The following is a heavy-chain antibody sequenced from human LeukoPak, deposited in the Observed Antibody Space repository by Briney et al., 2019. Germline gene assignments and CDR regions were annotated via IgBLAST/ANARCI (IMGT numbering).Heavy chain of an antibody. V-gene: IGHV3-23*01. CDR1: GFTFSSYA. CDR2: ISGSGGST. CDR3: AKGSGEVVIADEDY. D-gene: IGHD2-21*01. Sequence: PGGSLRLSCAASGFTFSSYAMSWVRQAPGKGLEWVSAISGSGGSTYYADSVKGRFTISRDNSKNTLYLQMNNLRAEDTAVYYCAKGSGEVVIADEDYWGEGTLVTVSS. J-gene: IGHJ4*02.